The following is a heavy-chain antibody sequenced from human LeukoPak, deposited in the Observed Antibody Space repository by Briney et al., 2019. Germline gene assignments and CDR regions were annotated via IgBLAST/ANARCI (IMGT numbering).Heavy chain of an antibody. V-gene: IGHV3-64D*06. J-gene: IGHJ4*02. CDR1: GFIFSDYG. Sequence: GGSLRLSCSAAGFIFSDYGMYWVRQAPRKGLEFVSAISSDGDNTFYADSVKGRFTISRDNSKNTMYLQTSSLRGEDTAVYYCVRVNDYGDRNLYYFGYWGQGTLVTVSS. CDR3: VRVNDYGDRNLYYFGY. CDR2: ISSDGDNT. D-gene: IGHD4-17*01.